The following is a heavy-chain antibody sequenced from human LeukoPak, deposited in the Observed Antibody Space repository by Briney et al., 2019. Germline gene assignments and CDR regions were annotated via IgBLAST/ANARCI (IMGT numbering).Heavy chain of an antibody. D-gene: IGHD1-26*01. CDR1: GFTVSSNY. J-gene: IGHJ3*02. V-gene: IGHV3-53*01. Sequence: GGSLRLSCAASGFTVSSNYMNWVRQAPGKGLEWVSVTYSDGYTYNADSVKGRFTISRDNSKNTLYLQMNRLRAEDTAVYYCAREEGVGAFDIWGQGIMVTVSS. CDR3: AREEGVGAFDI. CDR2: TYSDGYT.